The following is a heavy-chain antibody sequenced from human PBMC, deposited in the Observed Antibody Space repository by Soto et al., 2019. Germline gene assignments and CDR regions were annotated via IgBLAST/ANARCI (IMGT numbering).Heavy chain of an antibody. CDR2: ISGTAGRT. CDR3: AGRTVTSSWTLDI. V-gene: IGHV3-23*01. D-gene: IGHD4-17*01. Sequence: PGGSLRLSCAASGFIFTKNAMSWVRQAPGKGLEWLSGISGTAGRTHYADSVKGRFTISRDTSKNTVYLQMNSLRAEDTAIYYCAGRTVTSSWTLDIWGQGTMVTVSS. J-gene: IGHJ3*02. CDR1: GFIFTKNA.